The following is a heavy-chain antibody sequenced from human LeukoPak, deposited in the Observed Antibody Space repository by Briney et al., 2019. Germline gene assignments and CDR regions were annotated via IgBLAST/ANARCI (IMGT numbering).Heavy chain of an antibody. CDR1: GFTVSSNY. Sequence: GGSLRLSCAASGFTVSSNYMSWVRQAPGKGLEWVSSISSSSSYIYYADSVKGRFTISRDNAKNSLYLQMNSLRAEDTAVYYCARGIAARVLLNYWGQGTLVTVSS. J-gene: IGHJ4*02. D-gene: IGHD6-6*01. CDR3: ARGIAARVLLNY. CDR2: ISSSSSYI. V-gene: IGHV3-21*01.